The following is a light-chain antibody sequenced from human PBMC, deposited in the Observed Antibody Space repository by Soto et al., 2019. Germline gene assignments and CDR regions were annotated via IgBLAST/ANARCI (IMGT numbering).Light chain of an antibody. CDR1: SSDVGGYNY. V-gene: IGLV2-11*01. CDR3: CSYAGSYKGV. CDR2: DVS. Sequence: QAALTQPRSVSGSPGQSVTISCTGTSSDVGGYNYVSWYQQHPGKAPKLMIYDVSKRPSGVPDRFSGSKSGKTASLTISGLQAEDEADYYCCSYAGSYKGVFGGGTKLTVL. J-gene: IGLJ2*01.